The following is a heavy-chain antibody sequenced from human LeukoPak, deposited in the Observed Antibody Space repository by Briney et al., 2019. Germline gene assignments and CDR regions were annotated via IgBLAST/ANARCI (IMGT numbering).Heavy chain of an antibody. CDR3: VLGPYCGGDCYPGELRYYYYGMDV. CDR2: ISYDGSNK. J-gene: IGHJ6*02. CDR1: GFTFSSYG. V-gene: IGHV3-30*03. Sequence: PGRSLRLSCAASGFTFSSYGMHWVRQAPGKGLEWVAVISYDGSNKYYADSVKGRFTISRDNSKNTLYLQMNSLRAEDTAVYYCVLGPYCGGDCYPGELRYYYYGMDVWGQGTTVTVSS. D-gene: IGHD2-21*02.